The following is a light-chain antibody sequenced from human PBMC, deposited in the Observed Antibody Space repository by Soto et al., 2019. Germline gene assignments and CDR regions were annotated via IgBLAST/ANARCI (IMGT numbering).Light chain of an antibody. Sequence: IVMTQSPATLSVSPGERATLSCRASQSVGGDLAWYQRKPGQAPRLLIYGASSRAPGIPARFSGSGSGTEFTLNIRSLQSEDFAVYYCQQYENWPQLTFGGGTKVEIK. V-gene: IGKV3-15*01. CDR1: QSVGGD. CDR2: GAS. J-gene: IGKJ4*01. CDR3: QQYENWPQLT.